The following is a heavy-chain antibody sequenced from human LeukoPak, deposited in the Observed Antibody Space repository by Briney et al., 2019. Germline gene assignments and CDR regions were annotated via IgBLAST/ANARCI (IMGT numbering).Heavy chain of an antibody. CDR3: ARGDYYDSSGYYA. J-gene: IGHJ5*02. Sequence: GGSLRLSCAASGFTFSSYAMSWVRQAPGKGLEWVSVITAGGSTYYADSVKGRFTLSRDNSKNTLYLQMNSLRAEDTAVYYCARGDYYDSSGYYAWGQGTLVTVSS. CDR1: GFTFSSYA. D-gene: IGHD3-22*01. CDR2: ITAGGST. V-gene: IGHV3-23*01.